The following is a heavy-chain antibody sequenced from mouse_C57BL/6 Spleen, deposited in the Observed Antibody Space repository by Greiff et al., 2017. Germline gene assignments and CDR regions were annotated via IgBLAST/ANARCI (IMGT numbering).Heavy chain of an antibody. J-gene: IGHJ4*01. Sequence: EVQRVESGGGLVKPGGSLKLSCAASGFTFSDYGMHWVRQAPEKGLEWVAYISSGSSTIYYADTVKGRFTISRDNAKNTLFLQMTSLRSEDTAMYYWARPLYDYDGGYAMDYWGQGTSVTVSS. CDR1: GFTFSDYG. V-gene: IGHV5-17*01. D-gene: IGHD2-4*01. CDR3: ARPLYDYDGGYAMDY. CDR2: ISSGSSTI.